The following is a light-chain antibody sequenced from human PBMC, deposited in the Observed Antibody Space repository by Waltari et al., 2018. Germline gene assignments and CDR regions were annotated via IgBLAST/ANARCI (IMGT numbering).Light chain of an antibody. Sequence: QPALTQPAFVSGFPGQSITISGTGSSSDVGRYNYLSGYQQFPDRAPKLMIYDVTNPPPGVSNRFSGSKSANTASLTISGLQPEDEADYYCASYIPGSTLVFGGGTKLTVL. V-gene: IGLV2-14*01. J-gene: IGLJ3*02. CDR2: DVT. CDR1: SSDVGRYNY. CDR3: ASYIPGSTLV.